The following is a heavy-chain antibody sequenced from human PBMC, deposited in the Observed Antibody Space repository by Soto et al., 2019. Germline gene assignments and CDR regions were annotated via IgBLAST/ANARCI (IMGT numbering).Heavy chain of an antibody. CDR2: ISSSSSYT. Sequence: AGGSLRLSCAASGFTLSHYYMSWIRQTPGKGLEGVSYISSSSSYTNYTDSVKGRFTISRDNAKNSLYLQMNSLRDEDTAVYYCARQLKPIYNRFDPSPQGTLVTLS. J-gene: IGHJ5*02. D-gene: IGHD6-6*01. CDR3: ARQLKPIYNRFDP. V-gene: IGHV3-11*06. CDR1: GFTLSHYY.